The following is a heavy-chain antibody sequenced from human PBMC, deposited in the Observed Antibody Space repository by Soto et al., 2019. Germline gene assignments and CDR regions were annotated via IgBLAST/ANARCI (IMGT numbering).Heavy chain of an antibody. J-gene: IGHJ6*02. Sequence: QVTLKESGPVLVKPTETLTLTCTVSGFSLSNARMGVSWIRQPPGKALEWLAHIFSNDEKSYSTSLKSMLTISKDTSKSQVVLTMTNMDPVDTATYYCARIRQIPIAVAGPGGGMDVWGQGTTVTVSS. CDR2: IFSNDEK. CDR1: GFSLSNARMG. CDR3: ARIRQIPIAVAGPGGGMDV. D-gene: IGHD6-19*01. V-gene: IGHV2-26*01.